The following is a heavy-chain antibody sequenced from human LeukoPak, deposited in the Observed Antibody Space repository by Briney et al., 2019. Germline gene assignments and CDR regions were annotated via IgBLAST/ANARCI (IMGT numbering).Heavy chain of an antibody. V-gene: IGHV3-23*01. J-gene: IGHJ6*03. CDR3: AKGWHRGTSDYYYYMDV. D-gene: IGHD4-23*01. Sequence: GGSLSLSCAASGFTFSSYAMSGVRQAPGKGLEGVSDISGSGGSTYYADSVKGRFTISRDNSKNTLYLQVNRVRREDRAVYYCAKGWHRGTSDYYYYMDVWGKGTTVTVSS. CDR2: ISGSGGST. CDR1: GFTFSSYA.